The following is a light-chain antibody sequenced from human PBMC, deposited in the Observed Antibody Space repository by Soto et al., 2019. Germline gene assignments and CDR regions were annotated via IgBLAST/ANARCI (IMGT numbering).Light chain of an antibody. CDR3: QQYGSSPRVT. J-gene: IGKJ4*01. CDR1: QSVSSSY. Sequence: EIVLTQSPGTLSLSPGERATLSCRASQSVSSSYLAWYQQKPGQAPRLLIYGASSRATGIPDRFSGSGSGTDFTVTISCLEPEDFAVYYCQQYGSSPRVTFGGGTKVEIK. CDR2: GAS. V-gene: IGKV3-20*01.